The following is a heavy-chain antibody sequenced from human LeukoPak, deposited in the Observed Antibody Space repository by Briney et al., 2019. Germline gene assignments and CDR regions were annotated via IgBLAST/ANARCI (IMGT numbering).Heavy chain of an antibody. CDR2: IHYSGST. Sequence: SETLSLTCTVSGGSISSYYWSWIRQPPGKRLEWIGSIHYSGSTYYSPSLKSRVTISVDMSKNQFSLKLTSVTAADTAVYYCARQGSNWYFEYFQHWGQGTLVTVSS. CDR3: ARQGSNWYFEYFQH. D-gene: IGHD4-11*01. CDR1: GGSISSYY. V-gene: IGHV4-59*05. J-gene: IGHJ1*01.